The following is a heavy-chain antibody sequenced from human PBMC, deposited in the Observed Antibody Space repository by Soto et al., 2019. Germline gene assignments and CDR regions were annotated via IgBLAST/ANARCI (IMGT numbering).Heavy chain of an antibody. J-gene: IGHJ4*02. Sequence: EVQMVESGGCLVKPRGSLRLSCPASAFTFITSTMNWVRQAPGRGLEWLSSISSTSTYTYYAASVRGRFTIPRNNGKNSRYLQMIHLTAEDTAVYSCARVGSPGYCSGGVCPPPDYWGQGTLVTVSS. CDR1: AFTFITST. CDR2: ISSTSTYT. D-gene: IGHD2-8*02. V-gene: IGHV3-21*02. CDR3: ARVGSPGYCSGGVCPPPDY.